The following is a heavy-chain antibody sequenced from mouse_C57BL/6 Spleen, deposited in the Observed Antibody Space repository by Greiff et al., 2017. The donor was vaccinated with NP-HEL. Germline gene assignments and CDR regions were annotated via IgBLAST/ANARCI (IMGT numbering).Heavy chain of an antibody. V-gene: IGHV1-20*01. J-gene: IGHJ3*01. D-gene: IGHD2-4*01. CDR3: ARQYDYVSAWFAY. Sequence: EVQLQQSGPELVKPGDSVKISCKASGYSFTGYFMNWVMQSHGKSLEWIGRINPYNGDTFYNQKFKGKATLTVDKSSSTAHMELRSLTSEDSAVYYRARQYDYVSAWFAYWGQGTLVTVSA. CDR1: GYSFTGYF. CDR2: INPYNGDT.